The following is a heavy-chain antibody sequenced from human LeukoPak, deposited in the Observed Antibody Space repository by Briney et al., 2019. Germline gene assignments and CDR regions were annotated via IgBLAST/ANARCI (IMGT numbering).Heavy chain of an antibody. Sequence: GGSLRLSCAASGFTFSSYGFHWVRQAPGKGLEWVAFIRYDGSNKYYADSVKGRFTISRDNSKNTLYLQMNSLRPEDTALYYCAKDGLYASGLGNWFDPWGQGTLVTVSS. D-gene: IGHD3-10*01. CDR1: GFTFSSYG. V-gene: IGHV3-30*02. CDR2: IRYDGSNK. CDR3: AKDGLYASGLGNWFDP. J-gene: IGHJ5*02.